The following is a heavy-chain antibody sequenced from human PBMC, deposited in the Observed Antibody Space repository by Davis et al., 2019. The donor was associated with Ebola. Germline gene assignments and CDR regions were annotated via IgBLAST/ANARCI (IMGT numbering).Heavy chain of an antibody. V-gene: IGHV3-21*04. J-gene: IGHJ4*02. CDR1: GFTFRIYS. CDR2: INSGNTYT. CDR3: GRDVTGIDNYRYFDY. D-gene: IGHD4-11*01. Sequence: GESLKISCTASGFTFRIYSMNWVRQAPGKGLEWVSTINSGNTYTSYADSVKGRFTISRDNAKNSLFLQMNSLGAEDTAVYYCGRDVTGIDNYRYFDYWGQGTLVTVSS.